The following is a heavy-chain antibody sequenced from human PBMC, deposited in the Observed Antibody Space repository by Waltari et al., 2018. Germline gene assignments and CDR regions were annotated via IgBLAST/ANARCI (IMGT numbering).Heavy chain of an antibody. Sequence: QVQLQESGQGLVKPSGTLSLTCAVSGDSVSGNYWWSWVRQSPEKGLEWIGQVHHSGKTHYNPSIQSRVTISVDSPKNHFSLTQKSVTAADTAVYYCAGDRAIGLFFDYWGRGTLVTVSS. J-gene: IGHJ4*02. CDR2: VHHSGKT. D-gene: IGHD2-2*01. V-gene: IGHV4-4*02. CDR3: AGDRAIGLFFDY. CDR1: GDSVSGNYW.